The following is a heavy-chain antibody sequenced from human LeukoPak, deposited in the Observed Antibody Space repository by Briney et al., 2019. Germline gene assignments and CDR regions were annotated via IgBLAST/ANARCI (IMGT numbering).Heavy chain of an antibody. CDR2: INPNSGGT. CDR3: ARDPYSSGWFDY. Sequence: ASVKVSRKASRYTFTGYYMHWVRQAPGQGREWMGWINPNSGGTNYAQKFQGRVTMIRDTSISTAYMELSRLRSDDTAVYYCARDPYSSGWFDYWGQGTLVTLSS. CDR1: RYTFTGYY. J-gene: IGHJ4*02. V-gene: IGHV1-2*02. D-gene: IGHD6-19*01.